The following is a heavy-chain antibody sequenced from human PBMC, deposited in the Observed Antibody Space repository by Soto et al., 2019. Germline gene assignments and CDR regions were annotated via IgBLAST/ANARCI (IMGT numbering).Heavy chain of an antibody. V-gene: IGHV3-11*06. CDR3: ASYSSSYYGMDV. D-gene: IGHD6-13*01. CDR1: GSTFSTLW. J-gene: IGHJ6*02. Sequence: GSMRLSCTASGSTFSTLWMHWFRQAPGKGLEWVSYISSSSSYTNYADSVKGRFTISRDNAKNSLYLQMNSLRAEDTAVYYCASYSSSYYGMDVWGQGTTVTVSS. CDR2: ISSSSSYT.